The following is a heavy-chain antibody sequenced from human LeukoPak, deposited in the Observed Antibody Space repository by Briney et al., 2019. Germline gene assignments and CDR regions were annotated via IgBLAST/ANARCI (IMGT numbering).Heavy chain of an antibody. CDR2: INCSGGTS. D-gene: IGHD2-21*02. J-gene: IGHJ3*02. Sequence: AAVKVSCKASGYNFTRYYMHWVRQAPGQGLEWMGIINCSGGTSSYGQTFQGRVTVTRDTSTSTVYMELSSLRSEETAVYYCARDLVVVTGLRTRGSFDIWGQGTMVTVSS. CDR3: ARDLVVVTGLRTRGSFDI. CDR1: GYNFTRYY. V-gene: IGHV1-46*01.